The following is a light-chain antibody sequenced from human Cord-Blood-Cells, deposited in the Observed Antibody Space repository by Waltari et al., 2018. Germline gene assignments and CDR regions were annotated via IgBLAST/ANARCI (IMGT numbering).Light chain of an antibody. CDR1: QDMSNY. CDR2: DAS. CDR3: QQYDNLPIT. V-gene: IGKV1-33*01. J-gene: IGKJ5*01. Sequence: DIQMTQSPSSLSASVGDRVTITCQASQDMSNYLKWYQQKAEKAPKLLIYDASNLETGVPSRVSGSRSGTEFTFTISSLQPEDIATYYCQQYDNLPITFGQGTRLEIK.